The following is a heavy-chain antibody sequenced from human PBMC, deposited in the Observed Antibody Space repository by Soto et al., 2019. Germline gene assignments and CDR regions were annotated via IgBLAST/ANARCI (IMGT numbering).Heavy chain of an antibody. CDR1: GYSFTSTY. J-gene: IGHJ4*02. CDR3: ALKVVTYYDN. CDR2: INPAGGNT. V-gene: IGHV1-46*01. Sequence: QVQLVQSGAEVKKPGASVRISCRASGYSFTSTYVHWVRQAPGQGPEGMGIINPAGGNTYYAQKFQGRLTITSDTSTDTVFMDLNDLTSEDTAVYFCALKVVTYYDNWGQGTLLTVSS. D-gene: IGHD2-21*02.